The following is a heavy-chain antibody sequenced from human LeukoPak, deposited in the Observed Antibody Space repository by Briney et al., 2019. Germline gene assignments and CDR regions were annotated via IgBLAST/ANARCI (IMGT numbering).Heavy chain of an antibody. CDR3: SAILYH. CDR2: INQDGSET. CDR1: EFTFSNSW. D-gene: IGHD2-2*01. V-gene: IGHV3-7*01. Sequence: GGSLRLSCEVSEFTFSNSWMSWVRQAPGKGLEWVANINQDGSETYYVDSVKGRFTMSRDNAKKSVSLQMNSLRADDTAIYYCSAILYHWGQGTLVTVSS. J-gene: IGHJ4*02.